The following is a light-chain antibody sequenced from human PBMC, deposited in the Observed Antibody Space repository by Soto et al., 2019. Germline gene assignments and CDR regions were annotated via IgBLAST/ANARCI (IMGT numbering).Light chain of an antibody. Sequence: DIVMTQSPDSLAVSLGERATINCKSSQSVLYSSNNKNYLAWYQQKPGQPPRLLIYWASTRESGVPDRFSGSGSGTDFTLTISSLQAEDVAVYYCQQYSNTPQSLGQGTKVEIK. J-gene: IGKJ1*01. CDR3: QQYSNTPQS. CDR2: WAS. V-gene: IGKV4-1*01. CDR1: QSVLYSSNNKNY.